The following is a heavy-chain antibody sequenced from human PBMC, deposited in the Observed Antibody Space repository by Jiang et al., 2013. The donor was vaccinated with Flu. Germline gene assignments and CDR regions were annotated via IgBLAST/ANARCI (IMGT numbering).Heavy chain of an antibody. D-gene: IGHD6-13*01. Sequence: LEWMEVFDPEDGETIYAQKFQGRVTMTEDTSTDTAYMELSSLRSEDTAVYYCATVRDGSWDFDYWGQGTLVTVSS. V-gene: IGHV1-24*01. CDR3: ATVRDGSWDFDY. J-gene: IGHJ4*02. CDR2: FDPEDGET.